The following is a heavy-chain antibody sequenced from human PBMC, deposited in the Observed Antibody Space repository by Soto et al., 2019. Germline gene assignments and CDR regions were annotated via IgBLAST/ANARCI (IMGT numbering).Heavy chain of an antibody. CDR1: GFTFSSYA. D-gene: IGHD3-3*01. CDR3: ARPYYDFWSGYYTGINKEGRLDY. J-gene: IGHJ4*02. V-gene: IGHV3-30-3*01. CDR2: ISYDGSNK. Sequence: GESLKISCAASGFTFSSYAMHWVRQAPGKGLEWVAVISYDGSNKYYADSVKGRFTISRDNSKNTLYLQMNSLRAEDTAVYFCARPYYDFWSGYYTGINKEGRLDYWGQGTLVTVSS.